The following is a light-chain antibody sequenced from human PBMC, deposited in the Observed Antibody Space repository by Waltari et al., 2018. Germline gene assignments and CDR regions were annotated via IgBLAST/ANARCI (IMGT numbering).Light chain of an antibody. CDR1: QSVSSN. J-gene: IGKJ1*01. CDR2: GAS. CDR3: QQYNNWPL. V-gene: IGKV3-15*01. Sequence: EIVMTQSPATLSVSQGERATLSCRASQSVSSNLAWYQQKPGQAPRLLIYGASTRATGIPARFSGSGSGTEFTLTISSLQSEDFAVYYCQQYNNWPLFGQGTKVEIK.